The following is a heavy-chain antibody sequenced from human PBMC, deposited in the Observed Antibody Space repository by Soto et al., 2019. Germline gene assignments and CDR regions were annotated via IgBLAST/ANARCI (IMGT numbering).Heavy chain of an antibody. CDR2: ISGSGNRP. CDR1: GFIFGDHV. J-gene: IGHJ5*02. CDR3: ARGTHSYSGSHELDA. D-gene: IGHD1-26*01. V-gene: IGHV3-23*04. Sequence: EVQLVESGGRLVQRGGSLRLSCSGSGFIFGDHVMDWVRQAPGKGLEWVAGISGSGNRPFFRDSVKGRFTSSRDNSKNTVYLEMNNLRDEDSAMYFCARGTHSYSGSHELDAWGLGTLVTVSS.